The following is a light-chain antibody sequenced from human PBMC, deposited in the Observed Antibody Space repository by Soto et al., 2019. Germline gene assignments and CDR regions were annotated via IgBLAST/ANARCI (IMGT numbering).Light chain of an antibody. CDR3: QQYATSPWT. CDR2: GAS. J-gene: IGKJ1*01. V-gene: IGKV3-20*01. CDR1: QSFYTNY. Sequence: EIVLTQSPGTLSLSPGDRATLSCRASQSFYTNYLAWYQRKPGQAPRLLIYGASSRATGIPDRFSGSGPGTDFTLTITRLEPEDFAVYYCQQYATSPWTFGLGTKVDIK.